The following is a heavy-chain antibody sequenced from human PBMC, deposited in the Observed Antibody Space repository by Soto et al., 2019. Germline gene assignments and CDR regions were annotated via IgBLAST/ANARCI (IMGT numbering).Heavy chain of an antibody. CDR1: GYTFTSYG. V-gene: IGHV1-18*01. Sequence: QVQLVQSGAEVKKPGASVKVSCKAPGYTFTSYGISWVRQSPAQGLEWRGWISAHNENTNYAQKIQGSVTMTTDTSTSTAYMELRRLRSDDTAVYYCAREGDDCSSTSCFEVNWVDPWGQGTMVTVSS. J-gene: IGHJ5*02. CDR2: ISAHNENT. D-gene: IGHD2-2*01. CDR3: AREGDDCSSTSCFEVNWVDP.